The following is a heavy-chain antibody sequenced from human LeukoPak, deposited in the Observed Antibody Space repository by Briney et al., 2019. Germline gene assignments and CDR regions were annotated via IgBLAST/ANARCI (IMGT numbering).Heavy chain of an antibody. D-gene: IGHD1-26*01. CDR2: IYSSGST. CDR1: GASISGSNYY. J-gene: IGHJ4*02. Sequence: SETLSLTCAVSGASISGSNYYWGWIRQPPGKGLEWIGNIYSSGSTYYNASLQSRVTISIDTSKNQFSLRLSSVTAADTAVYYCAREVLVDEELGVGYYFDYWGQGTLVTVSS. V-gene: IGHV4-39*07. CDR3: AREVLVDEELGVGYYFDY.